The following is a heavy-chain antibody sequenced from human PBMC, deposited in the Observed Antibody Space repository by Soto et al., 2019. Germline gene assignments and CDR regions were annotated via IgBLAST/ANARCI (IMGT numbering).Heavy chain of an antibody. CDR1: GFSLTTSGVG. D-gene: IGHD5-18*01. Sequence: QITLKESGPPRVRPTQTLALTYTFSGFSLTTSGVGVGWIRKTPGKALEWLAVIYWDDDKRYSPSLKSRLIITKATSKNQVVLTMADIDPVDTATYFCAHRGYMYGNWDHGYFDYWGEGTLVTVSS. J-gene: IGHJ4*02. CDR2: IYWDDDK. V-gene: IGHV2-5*02. CDR3: AHRGYMYGNWDHGYFDY.